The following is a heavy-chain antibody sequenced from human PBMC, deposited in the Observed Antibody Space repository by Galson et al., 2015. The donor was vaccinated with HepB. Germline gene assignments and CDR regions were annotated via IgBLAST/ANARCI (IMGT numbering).Heavy chain of an antibody. CDR1: GYTFTSYY. V-gene: IGHV1-46*01. D-gene: IGHD1-26*01. CDR3: ARDGGSFYHYFGY. J-gene: IGHJ4*02. Sequence: SVKVSCKASGYTFTSYYIEWVRQAPGQGLEWMGIINPSGGSTSYAQKFQGRITMTRDTSTSTVYMEVSSLSSDDTAVYYCARDGGSFYHYFGYWGQGTLVTVSS. CDR2: INPSGGST.